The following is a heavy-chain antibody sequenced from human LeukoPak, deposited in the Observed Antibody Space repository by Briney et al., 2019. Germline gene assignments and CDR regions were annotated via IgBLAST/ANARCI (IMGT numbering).Heavy chain of an antibody. CDR2: INPSGGST. J-gene: IGHJ6*03. Sequence: GASVKVSCKASGYTFASYYMHWVRQAPGQGLEWMGIINPSGGSTSYAQKFQGRVTMTTDTSTSTAYMELRSLRSDDTAVYYCARRVPETMVRGGLYYYYYMDVWGKGTTVTVSS. CDR3: ARRVPETMVRGGLYYYYYMDV. V-gene: IGHV1-46*01. CDR1: GYTFASYY. D-gene: IGHD3-10*01.